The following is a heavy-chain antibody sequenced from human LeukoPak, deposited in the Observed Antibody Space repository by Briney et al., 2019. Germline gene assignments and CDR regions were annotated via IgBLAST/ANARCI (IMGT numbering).Heavy chain of an antibody. CDR3: ARDNAIWFGEVDY. CDR2: IYTSGST. Sequence: PSETLSLTCSVSGGSISSYYWSWIRQPVGKGQEWIGRIYTSGSTNYNPSLKSRVTMSVDTSKNQFSLKLSSVTAADTAVYYCARDNAIWFGEVDYWGQGTLVTVSS. D-gene: IGHD3-10*01. J-gene: IGHJ4*02. V-gene: IGHV4-4*07. CDR1: GGSISSYY.